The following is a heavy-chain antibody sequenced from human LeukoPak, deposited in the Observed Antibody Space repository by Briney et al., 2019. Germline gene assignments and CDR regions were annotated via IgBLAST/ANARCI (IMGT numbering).Heavy chain of an antibody. CDR3: AIDPYSSGWRGGDYFDY. CDR2: IGAGGGGGST. CDR1: GFTFSTYA. J-gene: IGHJ4*02. V-gene: IGHV3-23*01. Sequence: GGSLRLSCAASGFTFSTYAMSWVRRAPGKGLEWVSSIGAGGGGGSTVYADSVKGRFAISRDNSKNTLFLQMNNLRAEDTAVYYCAIDPYSSGWRGGDYFDYWGQGTLVTVSS. D-gene: IGHD6-19*01.